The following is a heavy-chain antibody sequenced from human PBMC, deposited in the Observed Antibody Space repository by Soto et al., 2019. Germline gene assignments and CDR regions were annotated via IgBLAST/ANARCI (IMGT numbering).Heavy chain of an antibody. J-gene: IGHJ5*02. CDR1: GYSFTSYW. D-gene: IGHD3-9*01. CDR3: ARAYYDILTGSHLSWFDP. Sequence: GESLKISCKGSGYSFTSYWIGWVRQMPGKGLEWMGIIYPGDSDTRYSPPFQGQVTISADKSISTAYLQWSSLKASDTAMYYCARAYYDILTGSHLSWFDPWGQGTLVTVSS. CDR2: IYPGDSDT. V-gene: IGHV5-51*01.